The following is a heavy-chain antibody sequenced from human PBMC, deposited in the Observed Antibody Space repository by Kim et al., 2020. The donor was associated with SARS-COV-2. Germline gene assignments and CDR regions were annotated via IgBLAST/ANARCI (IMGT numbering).Heavy chain of an antibody. CDR1: GGSISSYY. CDR2: IYYSGST. Sequence: SETLSLTCTVSGGSISSYYWSWIRQPPGKGLEWIGYIYYSGSTNYNPSLKSRVTISVDTSKNQFSLKLSSVTAADTAVYYCARGIVVVVPAAIYNYYYGMDVWGLGTTVTVSS. CDR3: ARGIVVVVPAAIYNYYYGMDV. J-gene: IGHJ6*02. V-gene: IGHV4-59*13. D-gene: IGHD2-2*01.